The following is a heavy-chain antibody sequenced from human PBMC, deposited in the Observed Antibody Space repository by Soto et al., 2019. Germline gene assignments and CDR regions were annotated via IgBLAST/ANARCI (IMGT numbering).Heavy chain of an antibody. J-gene: IGHJ4*02. CDR2: ISAYNGNT. CDR1: GYTFTSYG. D-gene: IGHD3-9*01. Sequence: QVQLVQSGAEVKKPGASVKVSCKASGYTFTSYGISWVRQAPGQGLEWMGWISAYNGNTNYAQKLQGRVTMTTDTSTSTAYMELRSLRSDDTAVYYCARANMGDILTGYYPAFDYWGQGTLVTVSS. V-gene: IGHV1-18*01. CDR3: ARANMGDILTGYYPAFDY.